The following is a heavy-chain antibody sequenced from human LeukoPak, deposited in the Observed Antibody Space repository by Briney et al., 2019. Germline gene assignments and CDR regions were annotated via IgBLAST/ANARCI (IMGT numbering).Heavy chain of an antibody. D-gene: IGHD3-10*01. Sequence: SETLSLTCSVSGGSITSNTYYWGWIRQPPGKGLEWIGEINHSGSTNYNPSLKSRVTISVDTSKNQFSLKLSSVTAADTAVYYCARGRQNPGWSVGFGELLSPRYFDYWGQGTLVTVSS. CDR2: INHSGST. V-gene: IGHV4-39*07. CDR3: ARGRQNPGWSVGFGELLSPRYFDY. CDR1: GGSITSNTYY. J-gene: IGHJ4*02.